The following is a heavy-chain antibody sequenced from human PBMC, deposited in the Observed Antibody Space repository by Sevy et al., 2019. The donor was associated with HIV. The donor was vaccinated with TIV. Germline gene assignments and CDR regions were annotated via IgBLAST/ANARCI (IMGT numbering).Heavy chain of an antibody. Sequence: GGSLRLSCAASGFTFSSYAMSWVRQAPGKGLEWVSAISGSGGSTYYADSVKGRFTISRDNSKNTLYLQMNSLRAEDTAVYYCARRGEQQLVGYYYYYGMDVWGQWTTVTVSS. CDR1: GFTFSSYA. CDR3: ARRGEQQLVGYYYYYGMDV. CDR2: ISGSGGST. V-gene: IGHV3-23*01. J-gene: IGHJ6*02. D-gene: IGHD6-13*01.